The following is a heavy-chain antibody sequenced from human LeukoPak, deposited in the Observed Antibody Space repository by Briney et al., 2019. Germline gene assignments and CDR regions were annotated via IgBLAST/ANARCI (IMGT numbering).Heavy chain of an antibody. D-gene: IGHD5-24*01. CDR3: ASRKKGMASAGFDY. CDR2: IYPGDSDT. CDR1: GYSFTNYW. J-gene: IGHJ4*02. V-gene: IGHV5-51*01. Sequence: GESLKISYKGSGYSFTNYWIGWVRQVPGKGLEWMGIIYPGDSDTRYSPSFQGQVTISAEKSISTAYLQWSSLKASDTALYYCASRKKGMASAGFDYWGQGTLVTVSS.